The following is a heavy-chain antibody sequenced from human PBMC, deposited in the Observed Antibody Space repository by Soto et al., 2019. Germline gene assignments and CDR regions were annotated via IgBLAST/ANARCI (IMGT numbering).Heavy chain of an antibody. J-gene: IGHJ6*03. D-gene: IGHD6-13*01. CDR3: ARDIGDSSSHRRYYYMDV. Sequence: GGSLRLSCAASGFTFSSYWMSWVRQAPGKGLEWVANIKQDGSEKYYVDSVKGRFTISRDNAKNSLYLQMNSLRAEDTAVYYCARDIGDSSSHRRYYYMDVWGKGTTVTVSS. CDR1: GFTFSSYW. CDR2: IKQDGSEK. V-gene: IGHV3-7*01.